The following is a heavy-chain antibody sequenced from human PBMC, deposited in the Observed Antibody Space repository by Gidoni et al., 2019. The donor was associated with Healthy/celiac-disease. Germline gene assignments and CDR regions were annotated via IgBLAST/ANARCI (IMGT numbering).Heavy chain of an antibody. D-gene: IGHD6-19*01. CDR3: ARVLKSRSVAGTGPHGAPLDY. J-gene: IGHJ4*02. CDR1: GFTFSIYA. Sequence: QVQLVASGGVVVQPGRALRPSCASSGFTFSIYAMHWFRQAPGKGLEWVAVISYDGSNKYYADSVKGRFTISRDNSKNTLYLQMNSLRAEDTAVYYCARVLKSRSVAGTGPHGAPLDYWGQGTLVTVSS. V-gene: IGHV3-30-3*01. CDR2: ISYDGSNK.